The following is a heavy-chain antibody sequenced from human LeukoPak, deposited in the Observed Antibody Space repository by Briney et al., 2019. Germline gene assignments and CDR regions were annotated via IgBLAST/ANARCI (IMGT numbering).Heavy chain of an antibody. CDR3: AKVPYYYGSGSYSDY. CDR1: GFSFSRYW. J-gene: IGHJ4*02. CDR2: IKPDGSEI. V-gene: IGHV3-7*03. D-gene: IGHD3-10*01. Sequence: GGSLRLSCEASGFSFSRYWMSWVRQAPVRGLEWVANIKPDGSEIYYVDSVKGRFTISRDNAKNAVYLHMNSLRAEDTAVYYCAKVPYYYGSGSYSDYWGQGTLVTVSS.